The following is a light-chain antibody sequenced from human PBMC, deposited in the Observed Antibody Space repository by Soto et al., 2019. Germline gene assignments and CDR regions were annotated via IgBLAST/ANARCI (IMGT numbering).Light chain of an antibody. CDR2: GAF. V-gene: IGKV3-20*01. CDR1: QSVSGSR. Sequence: EIWFTQSPATLSLFPGERATLSFRASQSVSGSRLAWYQQKPGQAPRLLIYGAFRRVTGIPDRFSGSGSGTDFTLTISRLEPEDFAVYYCQQYGSSPSTFGRGTKVDIK. CDR3: QQYGSSPST. J-gene: IGKJ1*01.